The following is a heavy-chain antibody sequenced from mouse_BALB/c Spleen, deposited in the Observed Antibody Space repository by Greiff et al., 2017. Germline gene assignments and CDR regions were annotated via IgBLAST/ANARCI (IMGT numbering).Heavy chain of an antibody. J-gene: IGHJ4*01. CDR3: TRGILWLRDYYAMDY. CDR1: GYTFTSYW. D-gene: IGHD2-2*01. CDR2: IYPGSGST. Sequence: LKQPGSELVRPGASVKLSCKASGYTFTSYWMHWVKQRPGQGLEWIGNIYPGSGSTNYDEKFKSKATLTVDTSSSTAYMQLSSLTSEDSAVYYCTRGILWLRDYYAMDYWGQGTSVTVSS. V-gene: IGHV1S22*01.